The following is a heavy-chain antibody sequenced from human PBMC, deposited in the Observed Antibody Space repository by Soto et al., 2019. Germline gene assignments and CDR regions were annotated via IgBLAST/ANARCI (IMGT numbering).Heavy chain of an antibody. Sequence: SETLSLTCTVSGGSISSYYWSWIRQPPGKGLEWIGYIYYSGSTNYNPSLKSRVTISVDTSKNQFSLKLSSVTAADTAVYYCARVYYDFWSGYYSNWFDPWGQGTLVTVSS. D-gene: IGHD3-3*01. V-gene: IGHV4-59*01. J-gene: IGHJ5*02. CDR2: IYYSGST. CDR3: ARVYYDFWSGYYSNWFDP. CDR1: GGSISSYY.